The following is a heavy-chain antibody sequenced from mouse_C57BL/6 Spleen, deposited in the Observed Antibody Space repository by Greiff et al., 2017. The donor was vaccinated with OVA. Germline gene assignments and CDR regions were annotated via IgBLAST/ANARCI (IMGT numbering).Heavy chain of an antibody. D-gene: IGHD1-2*01. CDR3: ARDQYYGFAY. CDR1: GYSITSGYY. CDR2: ISYDGSN. J-gene: IGHJ3*01. V-gene: IGHV3-6*01. Sequence: EVQLQESGPGLVKPSQSLSLTCSVTGYSITSGYYWNWIRQFPGNKLEWMGYISYDGSNNYNPSLKNRISITRDTSKNQFFLKLNSVTTEDTATYYCARDQYYGFAYWGQGTLVTVSA.